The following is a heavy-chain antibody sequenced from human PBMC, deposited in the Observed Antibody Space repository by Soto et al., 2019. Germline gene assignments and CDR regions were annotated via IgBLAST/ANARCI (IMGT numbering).Heavy chain of an antibody. CDR3: ARDLGELGSGSLPFGY. V-gene: IGHV1-69*13. CDR1: GGTFSSYA. Sequence: SVKVSCKASGGTFSSYAISWVRQAPGQGLEWMGGIIPIFGTANYAQKFQGRVTITADESTSTAYMELSSLGSEDTAVYYCARDLGELGSGSLPFGYWGQGTLVTVSS. CDR2: IIPIFGTA. D-gene: IGHD3-10*01. J-gene: IGHJ4*02.